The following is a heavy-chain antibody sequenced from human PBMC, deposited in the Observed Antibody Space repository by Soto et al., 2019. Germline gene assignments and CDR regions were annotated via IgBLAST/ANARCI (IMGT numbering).Heavy chain of an antibody. CDR3: ARPQNDILTDSYTNYFDS. J-gene: IGHJ4*02. Sequence: QVQLVQSGAEVKKPGASVKVSCKASGYTFTNYGLTWVRQAPGQGPEWVGWISAYNGNTHYAQKLQGRVAMTTDTSTSTAYMVLRSLSSDDTAVYYCARPQNDILTDSYTNYFDSWGQGTPVTVSS. CDR1: GYTFTNYG. CDR2: ISAYNGNT. D-gene: IGHD3-9*01. V-gene: IGHV1-18*01.